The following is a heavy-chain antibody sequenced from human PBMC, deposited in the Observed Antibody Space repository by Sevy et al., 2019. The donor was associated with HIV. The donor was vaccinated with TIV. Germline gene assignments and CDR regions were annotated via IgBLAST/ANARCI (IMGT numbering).Heavy chain of an antibody. CDR2: IYYSGST. D-gene: IGHD1-1*01. Sequence: SETLSLTCTVSDGYISSHYWSWIRQPPGMGLQWIGYIYYSGSTNYNPALKSRVTMSLDTSKNQFSLKLSSVTAADTAVYYCARLLRYNPCFDYWGQGPLVTVSS. J-gene: IGHJ4*02. V-gene: IGHV4-59*11. CDR3: ARLLRYNPCFDY. CDR1: DGYISSHY.